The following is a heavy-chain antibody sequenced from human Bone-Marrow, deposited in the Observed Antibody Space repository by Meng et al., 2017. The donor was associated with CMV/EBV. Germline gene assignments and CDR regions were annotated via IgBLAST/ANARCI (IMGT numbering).Heavy chain of an antibody. Sequence: GGSLRLSCSASGFTFGDYSMNWVRQAPGKGLEWVGFIRGDSFGGTTDYAASLKGRFTISIDDSKSIVYLHMNSLESEDTGMYYCNRWAGDTSYSFCWGQGTLVTVSS. J-gene: IGHJ4*02. CDR3: NRWAGDTSYSFC. D-gene: IGHD1-26*01. CDR1: GFTFGDYS. CDR2: IRGDSFGGTT. V-gene: IGHV3-49*04.